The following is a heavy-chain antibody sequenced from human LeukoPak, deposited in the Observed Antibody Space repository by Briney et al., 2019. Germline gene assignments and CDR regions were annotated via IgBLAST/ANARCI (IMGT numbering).Heavy chain of an antibody. D-gene: IGHD6-19*01. CDR1: GYTFTGYY. CDR2: INPNSGGT. CDR3: ARAGFGGWYVRLFDY. V-gene: IGHV1-2*02. Sequence: ASVKVSCKASGYTFTGYYMHWVRQAPGQGLEWMGWINPNSGGTNYAQKFQGRVTMTRDTSISTAYMELSRLRSDDTAVYYCARAGFGGWYVRLFDYWGQGTLVTVSS. J-gene: IGHJ4*02.